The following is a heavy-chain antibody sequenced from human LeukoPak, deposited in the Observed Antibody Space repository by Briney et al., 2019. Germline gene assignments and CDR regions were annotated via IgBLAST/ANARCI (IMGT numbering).Heavy chain of an antibody. CDR3: ADPGAGF. V-gene: IGHV4-34*01. J-gene: IGHJ4*02. D-gene: IGHD4-17*01. CDR1: GGSFSGYY. CDR2: INHSRST. Sequence: SETLSLTCDVYGGSFSGYYWSWIRQPPGKGLEWIGEINHSRSTNYNPSLKSRITISVDTSKNQFSLKLSSVTAADTAVYYCADPGAGFWGQGTLVTVSS.